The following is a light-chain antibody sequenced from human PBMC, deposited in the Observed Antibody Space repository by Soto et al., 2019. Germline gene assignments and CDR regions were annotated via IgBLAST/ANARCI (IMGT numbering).Light chain of an antibody. CDR1: SSDVGSYNR. V-gene: IGLV2-18*02. CDR2: EVS. CDR3: SSFTSSTTYV. J-gene: IGLJ1*01. Sequence: QSVLTQPLSVSGSPGQSVAVSCTGTSSDVGSYNRVSWYQQPPGTAPKLIIYEVSNRPSGVPDRFSGSKSGNTASLTISGLQAEDEADYYCSSFTSSTTYVFGTGTKVTV.